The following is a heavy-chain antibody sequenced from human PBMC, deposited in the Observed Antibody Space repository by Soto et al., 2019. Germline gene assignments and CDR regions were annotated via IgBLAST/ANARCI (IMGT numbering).Heavy chain of an antibody. CDR2: ISSSSSYI. Sequence: EVHLVESGGGLVKPGGPLRLSCAASGFTFSSYRMNWVRQAPGKGLEWVSSISSSSSYIYYADSVKGRFTISRDNAKNSLYLQMNSLRAEDTAVYYCASLPIAAAGNIGYWGQGTLVTVSS. V-gene: IGHV3-21*01. J-gene: IGHJ4*02. CDR1: GFTFSSYR. CDR3: ASLPIAAAGNIGY. D-gene: IGHD6-13*01.